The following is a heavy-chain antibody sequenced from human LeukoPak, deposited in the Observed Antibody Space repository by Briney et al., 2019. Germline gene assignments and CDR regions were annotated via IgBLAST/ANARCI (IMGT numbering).Heavy chain of an antibody. CDR3: ARDSDTFGALDY. CDR2: ISGSGDST. D-gene: IGHD3-10*01. V-gene: IGHV3-23*01. Sequence: GGSLRLSCAASGFSFSSYAMSWVRQAPGKGLEWVSVISGSGDSTDYADSVKGRFTISRDNSKNTMYLHMNSLRLEDTAVYYCARDSDTFGALDYWGQGTLVTVSS. CDR1: GFSFSSYA. J-gene: IGHJ4*02.